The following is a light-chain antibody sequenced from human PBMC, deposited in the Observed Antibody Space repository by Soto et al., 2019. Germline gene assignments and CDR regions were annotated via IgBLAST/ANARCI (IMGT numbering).Light chain of an antibody. V-gene: IGKV3-20*01. Sequence: EIVLTQSPGTLSLSPGERATLSCRASQSINNNYLAWYQQKRGQAPRLLIYGASSRATGIPDRFSGSGSGTNFTVTISRLEPEDFAGYYWQQYGGSPRTFGQVTKVEIK. J-gene: IGKJ1*01. CDR1: QSINNNY. CDR3: QQYGGSPRT. CDR2: GAS.